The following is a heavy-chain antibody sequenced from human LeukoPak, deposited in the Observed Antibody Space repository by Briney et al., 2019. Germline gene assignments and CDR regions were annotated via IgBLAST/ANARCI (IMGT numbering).Heavy chain of an antibody. CDR2: INSDGSIT. CDR1: GFPFSSYW. J-gene: IGHJ4*02. CDR3: ARVRATFSPHFDN. Sequence: GGSLRLSCAASGFPFSSYWMHWVRQAPGKGLMWVSRINSDGSITNYADSVKGRFTISRDNAKNTLYLQMNSLRAEDTAVYYCARVRATFSPHFDNWGQGTLVTVSS. V-gene: IGHV3-74*01. D-gene: IGHD5-12*01.